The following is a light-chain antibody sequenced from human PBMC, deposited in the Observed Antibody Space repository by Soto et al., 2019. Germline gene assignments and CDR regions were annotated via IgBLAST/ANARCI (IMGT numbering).Light chain of an antibody. CDR3: QQYDNWPQT. CDR2: GAS. V-gene: IGKV3-20*01. CDR1: QSVSNSY. Sequence: EIVLTQSPGTLSLSPGERATLSCRASQSVSNSYLAWYQQTPGQAPRLLIYGASSRATGIPDRFSGSGSGTDFTLTISRLEPEDFAVYYCQQYDNWPQTFGQGTKVDIK. J-gene: IGKJ1*01.